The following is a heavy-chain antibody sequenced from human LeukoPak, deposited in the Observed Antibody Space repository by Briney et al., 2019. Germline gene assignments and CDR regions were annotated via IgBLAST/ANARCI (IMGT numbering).Heavy chain of an antibody. J-gene: IGHJ6*03. CDR3: ARAEYYGSGSEYYYMDV. Sequence: SETLSLTCTVSGGSISSSSYYWGWIRQPPGKGLEWIGYIYYSGSTNYNPSLKSRVTISVDTSKNQFSLKLSSVTAADTAVYYCARAEYYGSGSEYYYMDVWGKGTTVTVSS. CDR2: IYYSGST. CDR1: GGSISSSSYY. V-gene: IGHV4-61*05. D-gene: IGHD3-10*01.